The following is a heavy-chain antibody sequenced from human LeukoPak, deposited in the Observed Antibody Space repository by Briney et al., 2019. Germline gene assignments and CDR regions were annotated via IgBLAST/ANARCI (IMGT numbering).Heavy chain of an antibody. CDR2: ISSSGSTI. Sequence: PGGSLRLSCAASGFTITTNYMNWVRQAPGKGLGWVSYISSSGSTIYYADSVKGRFTISRDNSKNTLYLQMNSLRAEDTAVYYCAKDLRFGSLYYYYGMDVWGQGTTVTVSS. D-gene: IGHD3-10*01. CDR3: AKDLRFGSLYYYYGMDV. J-gene: IGHJ6*02. CDR1: GFTITTNY. V-gene: IGHV3-23*01.